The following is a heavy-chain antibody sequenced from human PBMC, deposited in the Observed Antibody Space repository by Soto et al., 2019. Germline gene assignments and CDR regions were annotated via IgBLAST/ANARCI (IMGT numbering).Heavy chain of an antibody. CDR1: GYTFTNDD. CDR2: MNPNSGNA. CDR3: ARGLDSRRTTPRNRIFAY. J-gene: IGHJ4*02. Sequence: QVQLVQSGAEVKKPGASVKVSCKASGYTFTNDDVNWVRQATGQGLEYIGWMNPNSGNAGYAQKFQGRVTMTRDTSISTAYMDLGGLRFDDTAVYYCARGLDSRRTTPRNRIFAYWGQGTLVTVSS. D-gene: IGHD3-3*01. V-gene: IGHV1-8*01.